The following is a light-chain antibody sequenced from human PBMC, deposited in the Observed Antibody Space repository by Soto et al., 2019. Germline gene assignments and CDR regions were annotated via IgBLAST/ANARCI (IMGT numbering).Light chain of an antibody. CDR3: QSHDSSLSGSV. J-gene: IGLJ2*01. CDR2: ANN. CDR1: SSNLGAGFD. V-gene: IGLV1-40*01. Sequence: QPVLTQPPSVSGAPGQRVTISCTGSSSNLGAGFDVHWYQHLPGTAPKLLMYANNRRPSGVPDRFSGSKSDTSASLAITGLQAEDEADYYCQSHDSSLSGSVFGGGTKLTVL.